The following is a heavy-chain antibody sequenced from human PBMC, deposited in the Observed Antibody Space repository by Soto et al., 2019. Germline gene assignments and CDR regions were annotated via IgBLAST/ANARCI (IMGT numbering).Heavy chain of an antibody. CDR3: ASVGPGGNYPVDY. J-gene: IGHJ4*02. CDR2: ISSSSYI. D-gene: IGHD2-21*02. Sequence: PGGSLRLSCAASGFTFSSYSMNWVRQAPGKGLEWVSSISSSSYIYYADSVKGRFTISRDNAKNSLYLQMNSLRAEDTAVYYCASVGPGGNYPVDYWGQGTLVTVSS. V-gene: IGHV3-21*01. CDR1: GFTFSSYS.